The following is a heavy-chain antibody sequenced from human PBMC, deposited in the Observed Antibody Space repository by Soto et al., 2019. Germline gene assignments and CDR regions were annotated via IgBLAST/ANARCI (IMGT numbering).Heavy chain of an antibody. CDR2: IFYSGST. CDR3: ARESRAYDSSGYYYVGYFDY. CDR1: GGSISSYY. Sequence: SETLSLTCTVSGGSISSYYWSWIRQPPGKGLEWIGYIFYSGSTNYNPALKSRVTISVDTSKNQFSLKLSSVTAADTAVYYCARESRAYDSSGYYYVGYFDYWGQGTLVTVSS. D-gene: IGHD3-22*01. J-gene: IGHJ4*02. V-gene: IGHV4-59*01.